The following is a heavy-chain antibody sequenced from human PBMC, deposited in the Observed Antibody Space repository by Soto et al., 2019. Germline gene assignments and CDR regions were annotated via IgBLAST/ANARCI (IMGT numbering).Heavy chain of an antibody. CDR2: ISSSSTYI. Sequence: EVQLVESGGGLVKPGGSLRLSCAASGFTFSSYSMNWVRQAPGKGLEWVSSISSSSTYIYYADSVKGRFTISRDNAKNSLYLQMNSLRAEVTALYYCAVIGVVAATHWFDPWGQGTLVTVSS. CDR1: GFTFSSYS. D-gene: IGHD2-15*01. J-gene: IGHJ5*02. V-gene: IGHV3-21*01. CDR3: AVIGVVAATHWFDP.